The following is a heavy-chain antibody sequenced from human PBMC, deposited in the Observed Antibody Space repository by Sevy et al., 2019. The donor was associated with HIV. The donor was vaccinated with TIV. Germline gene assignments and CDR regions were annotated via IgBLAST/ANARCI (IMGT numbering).Heavy chain of an antibody. J-gene: IGHJ4*02. CDR2: ISWNSGNI. CDR3: AKERNYYDTNAYYSYYFDY. Sequence: GGSLRLSCAASGFTFDEYAMHWVRQAPGNGLEWVSGISWNSGNIGYADSVKGRFTISRDNAKNSLYLQMNSLRPEDTALYYCAKERNYYDTNAYYSYYFDYWGQGTLVTVSS. CDR1: GFTFDEYA. D-gene: IGHD3-22*01. V-gene: IGHV3-9*01.